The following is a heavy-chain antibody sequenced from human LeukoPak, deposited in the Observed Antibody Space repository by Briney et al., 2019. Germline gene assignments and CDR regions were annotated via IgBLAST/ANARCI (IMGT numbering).Heavy chain of an antibody. CDR2: ISNDGNNK. CDR3: ARDLEGLERYFDY. D-gene: IGHD1-1*01. Sequence: GGSLKLSCAASGFTFSHYGMHWVRQAPGKGLEWAAFISNDGNNKYYADSVKGRFTISRDNSKNTLYLQMNSLRDEDTAVYYCARDLEGLERYFDYWGQGTLVTVSP. J-gene: IGHJ4*02. V-gene: IGHV3-30*03. CDR1: GFTFSHYG.